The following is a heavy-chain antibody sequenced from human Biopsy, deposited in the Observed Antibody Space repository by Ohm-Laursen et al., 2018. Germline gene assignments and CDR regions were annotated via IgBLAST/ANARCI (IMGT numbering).Heavy chain of an antibody. J-gene: IGHJ4*02. CDR3: AKGNVWEKYHNSLFDY. V-gene: IGHV3-9*01. CDR2: ISWNSGGI. CDR1: GFTLTDSD. Sequence: SLRLSCAASGFTLTDSDMHWVRQAPGKGLEWVSGISWNSGGIGYADSAMGRFTISRDNAKNSLYLQMNSLRAEDTALYYCAKGNVWEKYHNSLFDYWGQGTLVTVSS. D-gene: IGHD3-16*01.